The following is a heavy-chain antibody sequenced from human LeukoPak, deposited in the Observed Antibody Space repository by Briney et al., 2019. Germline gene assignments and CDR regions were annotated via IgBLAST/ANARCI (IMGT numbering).Heavy chain of an antibody. J-gene: IGHJ4*02. CDR1: GYTFTSYY. CDR3: ARDTLTYDYVWGTIDY. Sequence: ASVKVSCKASGYTFTSYYIHWVRQAPGQGLEWMGWINPSSGDTKYPQEFQGRVTMTGDTSISTAYMELSRLRSDDTAVYYCARDTLTYDYVWGTIDYWGQGTLVTVSS. D-gene: IGHD3-16*01. CDR2: INPSSGDT. V-gene: IGHV1-2*02.